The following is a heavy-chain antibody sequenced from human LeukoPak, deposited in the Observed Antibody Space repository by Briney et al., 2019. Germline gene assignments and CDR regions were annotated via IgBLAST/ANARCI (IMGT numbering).Heavy chain of an antibody. Sequence: PGRSLRLSCAASGFTFSSYAMTWVRQAPGKGLEWVSAITKSGSSTYYADSVKGRFTISRDNSKNTLYLQMNSLRAEDTAMYYCARSKAAADPYYHYYGMDVWGQGTTVIVSS. D-gene: IGHD6-13*01. CDR3: ARSKAAADPYYHYYGMDV. V-gene: IGHV3-23*01. J-gene: IGHJ6*02. CDR2: ITKSGSST. CDR1: GFTFSSYA.